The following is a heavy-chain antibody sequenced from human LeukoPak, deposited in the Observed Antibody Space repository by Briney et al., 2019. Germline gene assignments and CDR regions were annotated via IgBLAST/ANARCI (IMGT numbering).Heavy chain of an antibody. CDR1: GYTFTSYA. V-gene: IGHV7-4-1*02. J-gene: IGHJ5*02. D-gene: IGHD5-18*01. CDR3: ARTSGYTELWFLERKDNWFDP. Sequence: GSVKVSCKASGYTFTSYAMNWVRQAPGQGLEWRGWINTNTGNPTYAQGFTGRFVFSLDTSVSTAYLQISNLKAEDTAVYYCARTSGYTELWFLERKDNWFDPWGQGTLVTVSS. CDR2: INTNTGNP.